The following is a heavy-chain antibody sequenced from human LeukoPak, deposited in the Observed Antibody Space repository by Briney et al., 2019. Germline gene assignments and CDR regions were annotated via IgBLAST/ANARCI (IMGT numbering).Heavy chain of an antibody. J-gene: IGHJ4*02. CDR2: IYYSGST. V-gene: IGHV4-39*07. D-gene: IGHD3-22*01. Sequence: SETLSLTCTVSGGSISSYYWGWIRQPPGKGLEWIGSIYYSGSTYYNPSLKSRVTISVDTSKNQFSLKLSSVTAADTAVYYCASTVYDSNSNFDYWGQGTLVTVSS. CDR3: ASTVYDSNSNFDY. CDR1: GGSISSYY.